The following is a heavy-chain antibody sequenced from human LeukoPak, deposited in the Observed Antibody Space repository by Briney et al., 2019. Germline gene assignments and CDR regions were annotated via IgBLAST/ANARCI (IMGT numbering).Heavy chain of an antibody. CDR2: IGLSGSPL. J-gene: IGHJ4*02. CDR3: AGKDFSSGSFSY. CDR1: GFPFTRFY. Sequence: PGGSLRLSCAVSGFPFTRFYMSWIRQAPGKGLEWISYIGLSGSPLDYADSVRGRFTISRDNAKNSLYLELNSLRAEDTAVYYCAGKDFSSGSFSYWGQGTLVTVSS. D-gene: IGHD3-22*01. V-gene: IGHV3-11*04.